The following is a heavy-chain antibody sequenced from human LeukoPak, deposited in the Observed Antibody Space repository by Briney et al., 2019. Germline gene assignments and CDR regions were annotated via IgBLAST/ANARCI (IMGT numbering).Heavy chain of an antibody. CDR2: ISAYGTM. Sequence: GGSLRLSCAASGCTFRSYEMNWVRQAPGKGLEWISYISAYGTMNYAVSVKGRFRISRDNARDSLYLEMNSLRAEDTAVYYCARALDYYGSSGHNLNYFDSWGQGTLVIVSS. D-gene: IGHD3-22*01. CDR1: GCTFRSYE. V-gene: IGHV3-48*03. CDR3: ARALDYYGSSGHNLNYFDS. J-gene: IGHJ4*01.